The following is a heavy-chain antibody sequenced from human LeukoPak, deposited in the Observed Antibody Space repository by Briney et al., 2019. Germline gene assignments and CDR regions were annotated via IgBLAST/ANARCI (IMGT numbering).Heavy chain of an antibody. V-gene: IGHV3-48*03. J-gene: IGHJ6*04. Sequence: GGSLRLSCAASGFTFSSYEMNWVRPAPGKGLEWVSYISSSGSTIYYADSVKGRFTISRDNARNSLYLQMNSLRAEDTAVYYCAELGITMIGGVWGKGTTVTISS. CDR2: ISSSGSTI. CDR1: GFTFSSYE. D-gene: IGHD3-10*02. CDR3: AELGITMIGGV.